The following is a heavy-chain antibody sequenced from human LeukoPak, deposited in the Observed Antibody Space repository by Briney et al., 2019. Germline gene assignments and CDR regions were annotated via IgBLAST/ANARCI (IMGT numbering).Heavy chain of an antibody. D-gene: IGHD1-26*01. CDR1: GGTFSTYS. V-gene: IGHV1-69*04. J-gene: IGHJ4*02. CDR2: IIPILGIA. Sequence: GASVKVSCKASGGTFSTYSFNWVRQAPGQGLEWMGRIIPILGIANYAQKFQGRVTITADKSTSTAYMELSSLRSEDTAVYYCARDSGSYSFDYWGQGTLVTVSS. CDR3: ARDSGSYSFDY.